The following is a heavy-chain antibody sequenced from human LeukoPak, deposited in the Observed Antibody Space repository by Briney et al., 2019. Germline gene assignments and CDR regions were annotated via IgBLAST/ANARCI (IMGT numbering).Heavy chain of an antibody. CDR2: IKSKTDGGTT. CDR3: TTVVYDILTGLVWNYYYYYMDV. J-gene: IGHJ6*03. V-gene: IGHV3-15*01. D-gene: IGHD3-9*01. Sequence: GGSLRLSCAASGFTFSDYYMSWVRQAPGKGLEWVGRIKSKTDGGTTDYAAPVKGRFTISRDDSKNTLYLQMNSLKTEDTAVYYCTTVVYDILTGLVWNYYYYYMDVWGKGTTVTVSS. CDR1: GFTFSDYY.